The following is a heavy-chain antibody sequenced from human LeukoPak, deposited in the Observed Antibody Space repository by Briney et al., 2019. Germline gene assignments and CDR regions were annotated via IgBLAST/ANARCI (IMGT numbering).Heavy chain of an antibody. CDR1: GFTFSSYR. Sequence: SGGSLRLSCAASGFTFSSYRMNWVRQAPGKGLEWVSYISSSSNTIYYADSVKGRFTISRDNAKNSLYLQMNSLRAEDTAVYYCARDADGGVPYMDVWGKGTTVTVSS. CDR2: ISSSSNTI. J-gene: IGHJ6*03. D-gene: IGHD2-8*02. V-gene: IGHV3-48*01. CDR3: ARDADGGVPYMDV.